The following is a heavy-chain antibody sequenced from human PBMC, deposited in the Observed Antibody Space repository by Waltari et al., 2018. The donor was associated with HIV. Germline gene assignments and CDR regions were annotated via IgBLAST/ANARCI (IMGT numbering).Heavy chain of an antibody. CDR3: ARLFQSGLEGGAFDI. CDR2: IDSGGRT. CDR1: GLIVSSKY. Sequence: EVQLVETGGGLIQPGGSLGLSCVVSGLIVSSKYFNWVRQAPGKGLEWVSGIDSGGRTFYEDSVKGRFTISRDNSKNALYLQMNYVRAEDTAVYFCARLFQSGLEGGAFDIWGQGTMVDVSS. V-gene: IGHV3-53*02. D-gene: IGHD1-1*01. J-gene: IGHJ3*02.